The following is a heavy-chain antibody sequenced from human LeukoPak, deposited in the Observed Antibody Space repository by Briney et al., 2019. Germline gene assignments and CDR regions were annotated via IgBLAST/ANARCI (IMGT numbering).Heavy chain of an antibody. D-gene: IGHD4-23*01. CDR1: GFSFSSNY. Sequence: PGGSLRLSCAASGFSFSSNYVSWVRLAPGKGLEWVSVIYGGGTPYYADSLKGRFTISRDNSKNTVYLQMNSLRAEDTAVYYCARRGDGGRSFDYWGQGTLVTVSS. V-gene: IGHV3-53*01. CDR3: ARRGDGGRSFDY. J-gene: IGHJ4*02. CDR2: IYGGGTP.